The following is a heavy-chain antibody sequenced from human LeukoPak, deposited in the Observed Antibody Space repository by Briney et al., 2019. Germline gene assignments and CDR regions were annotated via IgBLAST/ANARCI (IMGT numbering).Heavy chain of an antibody. CDR1: GYTFTSYG. J-gene: IGHJ4*02. V-gene: IGHV1-18*01. CDR2: ISAYNGNT. Sequence: ASVKVSCKASGYTFTSYGISWVRQAPGQGLEWMGWISAYNGNTNYAQKLQGGVTMTTDTSTSTAYMELRSLRSDDTAVYYCARVRKTTVITLFDYWGQGTLVTVSS. D-gene: IGHD4-17*01. CDR3: ARVRKTTVITLFDY.